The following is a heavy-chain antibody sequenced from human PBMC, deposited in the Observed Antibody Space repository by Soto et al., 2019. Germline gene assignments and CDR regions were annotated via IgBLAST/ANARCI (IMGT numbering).Heavy chain of an antibody. J-gene: IGHJ4*02. D-gene: IGHD6-13*01. Sequence: QVQLVQSGAEVKKPGASVKVSCKASGYTFTSSGISWVRQAPGQGLEWMGWISAYNGNTNYAQKIQGRVTMTTDTSTSTAYMELGSQRSDGTAVYYCGRDPPTIASAGREDYGGQGTLVTVSS. CDR3: GRDPPTIASAGREDY. CDR2: ISAYNGNT. CDR1: GYTFTSSG. V-gene: IGHV1-18*01.